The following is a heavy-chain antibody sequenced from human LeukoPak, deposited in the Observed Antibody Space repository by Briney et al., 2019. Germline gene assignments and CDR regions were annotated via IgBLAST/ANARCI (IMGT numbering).Heavy chain of an antibody. J-gene: IGHJ5*02. CDR2: IYTSGST. D-gene: IGHD3-9*01. CDR1: GDSISSSSYY. V-gene: IGHV4-61*02. CDR3: ARDSPGGDDILGLFDP. Sequence: SETLSLTCTVSGDSISSSSYYWSWIRQPAGKGLEWIGRIYTSGSTNYNPSLKSRVTMSVDTSKNQFSLKLNSVTAADTAVYYCARDSPGGDDILGLFDPWGQGTLVTVSS.